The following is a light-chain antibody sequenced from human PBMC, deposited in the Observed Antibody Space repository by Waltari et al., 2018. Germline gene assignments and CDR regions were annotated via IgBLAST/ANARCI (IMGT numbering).Light chain of an antibody. V-gene: IGLV3-21*01. CDR3: HVWDTISDHVL. Sequence: SYELTQPPSVSVSPGQTARVTCGGDNLGSKYVHWYQQKPAQAPVLVIYYDSDRPAGIPERVSGSKSGNTATLTISGVEAGDEADYYCHVWDTISDHVLFGGGTRLTVL. CDR2: YDS. CDR1: NLGSKY. J-gene: IGLJ2*01.